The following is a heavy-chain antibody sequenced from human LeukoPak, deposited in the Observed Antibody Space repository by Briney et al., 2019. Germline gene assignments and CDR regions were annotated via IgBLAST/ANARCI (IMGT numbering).Heavy chain of an antibody. Sequence: PSETLSLTCTVSVGSISSSSYYWGWVRQPPGKGLEWIGSIYYSGSTYYNPSLKSRLTISVDTSKNQFCLKLSSVTATDTAVYYCARIQAYGSSLLIWGQGTMVTVSS. CDR2: IYYSGST. V-gene: IGHV4-39*01. CDR3: ARIQAYGSSLLI. CDR1: VGSISSSSYY. J-gene: IGHJ3*02. D-gene: IGHD6-13*01.